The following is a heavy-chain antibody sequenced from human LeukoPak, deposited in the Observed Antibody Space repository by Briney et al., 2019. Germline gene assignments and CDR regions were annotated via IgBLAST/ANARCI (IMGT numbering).Heavy chain of an antibody. Sequence: PGGSLRLSCAASGFTVSSNYMSRVRQAPGKGLEWVSVIYSGGSTYYADSVKGRFTISRDNSKNTLYLQMNSLRAEDTAVYYCARDSRWLFSDGVWAHAFDIWGQGTMVTVSS. CDR1: GFTVSSNY. CDR3: ARDSRWLFSDGVWAHAFDI. J-gene: IGHJ3*02. V-gene: IGHV3-53*01. CDR2: IYSGGST. D-gene: IGHD2-8*02.